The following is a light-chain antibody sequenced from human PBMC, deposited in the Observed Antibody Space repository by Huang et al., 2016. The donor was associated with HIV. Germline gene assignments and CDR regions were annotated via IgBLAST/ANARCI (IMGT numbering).Light chain of an antibody. CDR3: QQRSDWPPFT. V-gene: IGKV3-11*01. J-gene: IGKJ3*01. Sequence: EIVLTQSPAILSLSPGERATLSCRASQSVNSYLVWYQQIPGQAPRLLIYDTSNRATGIPARFSGSRSGTDFTLTISSLEPEDFAVYYCQQRSDWPPFTFGPGTKVDIK. CDR1: QSVNSY. CDR2: DTS.